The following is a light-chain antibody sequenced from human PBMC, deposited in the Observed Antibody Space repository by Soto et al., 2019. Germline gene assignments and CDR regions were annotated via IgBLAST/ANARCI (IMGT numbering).Light chain of an antibody. Sequence: EIVLMQSPGTLSLSPGERATLSCRASQSVSISYLAWYQQKPGQAPRLLIYGTSSRATGIPDRFSGRGSATDFTLTISRLEPEDFAVYYCQQYGSSPLTFGGGTKVDIK. CDR3: QQYGSSPLT. J-gene: IGKJ4*01. CDR1: QSVSISY. V-gene: IGKV3-20*01. CDR2: GTS.